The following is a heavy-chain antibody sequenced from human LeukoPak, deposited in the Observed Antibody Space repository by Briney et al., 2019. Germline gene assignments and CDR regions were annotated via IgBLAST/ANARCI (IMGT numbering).Heavy chain of an antibody. D-gene: IGHD1-1*01. CDR2: INHSGST. J-gene: IGHJ5*02. V-gene: IGHV4-34*01. CDR1: GGSFSGYY. Sequence: SETLSLTCAVYGGSFSGYYWSWIRQPPGKGLEWIGEINHSGSTNYNPSLKSRVTISVDTSKNQFSLKLSSVTAADTAVYYCARVQERRGGRWFDPWGQGTLVTASS. CDR3: ARVQERRGGRWFDP.